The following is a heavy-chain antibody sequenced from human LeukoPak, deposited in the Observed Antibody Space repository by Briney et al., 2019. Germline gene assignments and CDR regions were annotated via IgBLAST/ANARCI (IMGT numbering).Heavy chain of an antibody. J-gene: IGHJ6*03. Sequence: SETLSLTCTVSGGSISSYYWSWIRQPPGKGLEWIGYISDSGSTNYNPSLKSRVTISIDTSKNQFSLRLSSVTAADTAVYYCARDGESQYYFYMDVWGKGTTVTVSS. CDR3: ARDGESQYYFYMDV. CDR1: GGSISSYY. D-gene: IGHD3-10*01. CDR2: ISDSGST. V-gene: IGHV4-59*01.